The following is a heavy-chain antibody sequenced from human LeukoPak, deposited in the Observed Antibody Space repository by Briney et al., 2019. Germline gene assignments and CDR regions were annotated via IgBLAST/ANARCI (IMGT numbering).Heavy chain of an antibody. CDR3: TRSASTGYGDLDY. CDR2: MNPNSGNT. J-gene: IGHJ4*02. D-gene: IGHD3-9*01. Sequence: ASVKVSCKASGGTFSSYDISWVRQSPGQGLEWMGWMNPNSGNTGYAQKFQGRVSMTRDTSIRIAYLELRSLTSEDTAVYYCTRSASTGYGDLDYWGQGTLVTVSS. CDR1: GGTFSSYD. V-gene: IGHV1-8*02.